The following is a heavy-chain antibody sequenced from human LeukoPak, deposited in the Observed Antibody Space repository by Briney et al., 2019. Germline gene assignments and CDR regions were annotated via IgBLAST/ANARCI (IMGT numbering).Heavy chain of an antibody. Sequence: GGSLRLSCAASGFTFSSYSMNWVRQAPGKGLEWVSSISSSSSYIYYADSVKGRFTISRDNAKNSLYLQMNSLRAEDTAVYYCARTTTYGDYDSYYYYMDVWGKGTTVTISS. J-gene: IGHJ6*03. D-gene: IGHD4-17*01. CDR3: ARTTTYGDYDSYYYYMDV. V-gene: IGHV3-21*01. CDR2: ISSSSSYI. CDR1: GFTFSSYS.